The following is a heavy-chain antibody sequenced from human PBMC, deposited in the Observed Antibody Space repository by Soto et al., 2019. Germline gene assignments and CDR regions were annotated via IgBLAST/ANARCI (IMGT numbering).Heavy chain of an antibody. D-gene: IGHD6-19*01. CDR1: GFTFSSYA. CDR2: ISSNGGST. V-gene: IGHV3-64*01. Sequence: PGGSLRLSCAASGFTFSSYAMSWVRQAPGKGLEWVSAISSNGGSTYYANSVKGRFTISRDNSKNTLYLQMGSLRAEDMAVYYCARQWLDSYYFDYWGQGTLVTVSS. CDR3: ARQWLDSYYFDY. J-gene: IGHJ4*02.